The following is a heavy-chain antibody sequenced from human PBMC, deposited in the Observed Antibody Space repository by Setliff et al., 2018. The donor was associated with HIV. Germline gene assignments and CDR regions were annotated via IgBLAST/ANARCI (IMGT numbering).Heavy chain of an antibody. Sequence: KTSETLSLTCTVSGGSISSGGYYWNWIRQRPGRGLEWIGHIYYSGSTIYNPSLKSRVTISLDTSKNQFSLKLSSVTAADTAVYYCARGGDGYNPGGGTFDHWGQGTLVTVSS. D-gene: IGHD1-1*01. CDR3: ARGGDGYNPGGGTFDH. V-gene: IGHV4-61*08. J-gene: IGHJ4*02. CDR1: GGSISSGGYY. CDR2: IYYSGST.